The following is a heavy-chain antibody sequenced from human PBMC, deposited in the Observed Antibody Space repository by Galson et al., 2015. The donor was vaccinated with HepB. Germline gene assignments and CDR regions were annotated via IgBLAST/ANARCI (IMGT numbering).Heavy chain of an antibody. D-gene: IGHD3-22*01. J-gene: IGHJ6*02. V-gene: IGHV3-48*01. CDR2: ISSSSSTI. Sequence: SLRLSCAASGFTFSSYSMNWVRQAPGKGLEWVSYISSSSSTIYYADSVKGRFTISRDNAKNSLYLQMNSLRAEDTAVYYCARDGDSSGYWFYGMDVWGQGTTVTVSS. CDR3: ARDGDSSGYWFYGMDV. CDR1: GFTFSSYS.